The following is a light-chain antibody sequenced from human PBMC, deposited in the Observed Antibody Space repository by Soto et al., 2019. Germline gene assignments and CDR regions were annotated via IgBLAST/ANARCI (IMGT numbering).Light chain of an antibody. CDR2: DVS. V-gene: IGKV3-20*01. Sequence: DIVLTQSPGTLSLSPGERATLSCRASQSVSSNYLAWYQQKPDQAPRLVIYDVSGRATGIPDRFSGSGSGTDFTLTIRRLEPDDSAVYYCQQYGISPTFGQGTKVEIK. J-gene: IGKJ1*01. CDR3: QQYGISPT. CDR1: QSVSSNY.